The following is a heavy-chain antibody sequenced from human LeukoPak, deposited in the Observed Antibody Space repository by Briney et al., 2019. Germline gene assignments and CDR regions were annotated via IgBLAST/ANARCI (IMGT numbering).Heavy chain of an antibody. CDR1: KFTFSTYA. V-gene: IGHV3-23*01. CDR3: AKGTLGYCTNAVCYPFDY. D-gene: IGHD2-8*01. CDR2: ITGSGVFT. Sequence: GGSLRLSCAASKFTFSTYAMSWVRQAPGKGLEWVPGITGSGVFTYYADSVKGRFTISRDNSKNTLYLQMNSLRAEDTAVYFCAKGTLGYCTNAVCYPFDYWGQGTLVTVSS. J-gene: IGHJ4*02.